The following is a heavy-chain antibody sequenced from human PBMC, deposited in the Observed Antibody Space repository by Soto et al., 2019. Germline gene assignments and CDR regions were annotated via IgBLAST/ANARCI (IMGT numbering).Heavy chain of an antibody. J-gene: IGHJ6*02. V-gene: IGHV1-69*13. D-gene: IGHD3-3*01. Sequence: ASVKVSCKASGGTFSSYAISWVRQAPGQGLEWMGGIIPIFGTANYAQKFQGRVTITADESTSTAYMELSSLRSEDTAVYYCARGQRITIFGVVRLANYGMDVWGQGTTVTVS. CDR2: IIPIFGTA. CDR1: GGTFSSYA. CDR3: ARGQRITIFGVVRLANYGMDV.